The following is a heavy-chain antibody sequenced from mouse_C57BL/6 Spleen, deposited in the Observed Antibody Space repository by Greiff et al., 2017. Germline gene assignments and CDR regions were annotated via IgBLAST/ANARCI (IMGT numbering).Heavy chain of an antibody. Sequence: QVQLQQPGAELVMPGASVKLSCKASGYTFTSYWMHWVKQRPGQGLEWIGEIDPSDSYTNYNQKFKGKATLTVDKSSSTAYLQLRSLTSEDSAVYCCARAGSSSPWFAYWGQGTLVTVSA. CDR2: IDPSDSYT. J-gene: IGHJ3*01. CDR3: ARAGSSSPWFAY. D-gene: IGHD1-1*01. V-gene: IGHV1-69*01. CDR1: GYTFTSYW.